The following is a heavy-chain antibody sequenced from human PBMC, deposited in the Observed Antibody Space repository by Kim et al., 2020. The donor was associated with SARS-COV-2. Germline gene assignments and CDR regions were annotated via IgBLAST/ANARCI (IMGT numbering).Heavy chain of an antibody. CDR3: ARVAGMGVATIRNWFDP. D-gene: IGHD5-12*01. Sequence: SETLSLTCTVSGGSISSYYWSWIRQPPGKGLEWIGYIYYSGSTNYNPSLKSRVTISVDTSKNQFSLKLSSVTAADTAVYYCARVAGMGVATIRNWFDPWGQGTLVTVSS. CDR1: GGSISSYY. CDR2: IYYSGST. J-gene: IGHJ5*02. V-gene: IGHV4-59*01.